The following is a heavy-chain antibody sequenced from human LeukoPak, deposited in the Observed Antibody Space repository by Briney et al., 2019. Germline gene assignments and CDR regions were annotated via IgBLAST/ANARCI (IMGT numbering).Heavy chain of an antibody. D-gene: IGHD2-2*01. V-gene: IGHV4-59*01. CDR1: GGSMRSYY. Sequence: SETLSLTCTVSGGSMRSYYWSWIRQPPGKGLEGIGYIYYSGSTNYNPSLKSRVTISEDTSKNQFSLKLSSVTAADTAVYYCAGAVEVPAATGLWFDPWGQGTLVSV. CDR3: AGAVEVPAATGLWFDP. J-gene: IGHJ5*02. CDR2: IYYSGST.